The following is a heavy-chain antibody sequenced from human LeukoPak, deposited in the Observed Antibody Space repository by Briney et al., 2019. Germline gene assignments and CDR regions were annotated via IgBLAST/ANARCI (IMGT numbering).Heavy chain of an antibody. D-gene: IGHD3-3*01. CDR2: IYYIGST. CDR3: ARTYTIFGVVHDY. Sequence: SETLSLTCTVSGGSISSTSYYWGWIRPPPGKGLEWIGSIYYIGSTYYNPSLKSRVTISVDTSKTQFSLRLSSVTAADTAVYYCARTYTIFGVVHDYWGQGTLVTVSS. J-gene: IGHJ4*02. V-gene: IGHV4-39*07. CDR1: GGSISSTSYY.